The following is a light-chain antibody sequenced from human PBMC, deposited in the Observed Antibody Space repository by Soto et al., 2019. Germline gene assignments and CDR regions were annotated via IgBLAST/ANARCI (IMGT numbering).Light chain of an antibody. CDR1: QGIRNY. J-gene: IGKJ5*01. V-gene: IGKV1-17*03. CDR3: PQYGSSTIT. Sequence: DIQMTQSPSAMSASVGDRVTITGRASQGIRNYLAWYQQKHGQAPRFXIYGASSRETGIPDRFSGSGAGTECTRTISRLEPEDFEVDYCPQYGSSTITFGQGTRLEIK. CDR2: GAS.